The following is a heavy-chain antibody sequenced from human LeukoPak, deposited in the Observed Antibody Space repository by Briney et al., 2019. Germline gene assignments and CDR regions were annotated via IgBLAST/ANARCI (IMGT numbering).Heavy chain of an antibody. CDR2: IYYSGST. V-gene: IGHV4-59*01. Sequence: SETLSLTCTVSGDSISSYYWSWIRQPPGKGLEWIGHIYYSGSTNYNPSLKSRVTISVDTSKKQFSLKLSSVTAADTAVYYCARNIHLAGYNWFDPWGQGTLVTVSS. D-gene: IGHD6-19*01. CDR3: ARNIHLAGYNWFDP. J-gene: IGHJ5*02. CDR1: GDSISSYY.